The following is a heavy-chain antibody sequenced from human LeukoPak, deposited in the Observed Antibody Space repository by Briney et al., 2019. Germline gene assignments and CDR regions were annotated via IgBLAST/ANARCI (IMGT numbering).Heavy chain of an antibody. D-gene: IGHD3-22*01. J-gene: IGHJ1*01. CDR2: INPNSGGT. CDR3: AREPYDSSGYSPAEYFQH. CDR1: GYTFTGYY. V-gene: IGHV1-2*02. Sequence: ASVKVSCKASGYTFTGYYMHWVRQAPGQGLEWMGWINPNSGGTNYAQKFQGRVTMTRDTSISTAYMELSRLRSDDTAVYYCAREPYDSSGYSPAEYFQHWGQGTLVTVSS.